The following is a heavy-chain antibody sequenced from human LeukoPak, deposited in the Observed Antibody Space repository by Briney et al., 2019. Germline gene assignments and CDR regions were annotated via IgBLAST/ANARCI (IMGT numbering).Heavy chain of an antibody. D-gene: IGHD1-1*01. Sequence: GGSLRLSCAASGFTFSSYAMSWVRQAPGKGLEWVSAISGSGGSTYYADSVKGRFTISRDNSKNTLYLRMNSLRAEDTAVYYCAPPPLAWIDYWGQGTLVTVSS. V-gene: IGHV3-23*01. CDR1: GFTFSSYA. CDR3: APPPLAWIDY. J-gene: IGHJ4*02. CDR2: ISGSGGST.